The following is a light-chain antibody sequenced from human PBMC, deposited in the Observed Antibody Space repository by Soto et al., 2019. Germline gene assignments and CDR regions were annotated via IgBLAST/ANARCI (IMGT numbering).Light chain of an antibody. CDR1: ISNIGTNY. CDR2: RDN. CDR3: AAWDDTVRSYV. Sequence: QSVLTQPPSVSGTPGQRVTISCSGGISNIGTNYVHWFQQLPGMAPKVLSNRDNQRPSGVPDRFSGSKSGTSASLAISELQSEDEAEYYCAAWDDTVRSYVFGTGTKLTVL. V-gene: IGLV1-47*01. J-gene: IGLJ1*01.